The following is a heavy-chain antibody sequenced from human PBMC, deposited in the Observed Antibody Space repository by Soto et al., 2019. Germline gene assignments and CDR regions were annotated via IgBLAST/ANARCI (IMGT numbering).Heavy chain of an antibody. D-gene: IGHD3-22*01. V-gene: IGHV1-3*01. Sequence: ASVKVSCKASGYTFTSYAMHWVRQAPGQRLEWMGWINAGNGNTKYSQKFQGRVTITRDTSASTAYMELSSLRSEDTAVYYCARALRSRDSSGYYYFDYWGQGTLVTVSS. J-gene: IGHJ4*02. CDR3: ARALRSRDSSGYYYFDY. CDR1: GYTFTSYA. CDR2: INAGNGNT.